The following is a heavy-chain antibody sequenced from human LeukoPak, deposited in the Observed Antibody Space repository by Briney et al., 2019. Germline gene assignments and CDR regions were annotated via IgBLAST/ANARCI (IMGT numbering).Heavy chain of an antibody. D-gene: IGHD3-10*01. CDR2: IYPSGST. CDR1: GYSISSGYY. J-gene: IGHJ6*04. CDR3: ARGPPITMVWGVTPHYYYYGMDV. V-gene: IGHV4-38-2*01. Sequence: SETLSLTCAVSGYSISSGYYWGWLRPPPGKGLEWIGTIYPSGSTNYNPSLKSRDTISVDTSKSQFSLKLSSVTAADTAVYYCARGPPITMVWGVTPHYYYYGMDVWCKGTTVTVSS.